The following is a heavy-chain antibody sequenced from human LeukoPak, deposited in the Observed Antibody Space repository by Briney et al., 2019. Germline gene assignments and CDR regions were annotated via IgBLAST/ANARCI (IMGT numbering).Heavy chain of an antibody. V-gene: IGHV3-15*01. CDR3: NTDGFHGLGYFYDY. J-gene: IGHJ4*02. D-gene: IGHD3-16*01. Sequence: PGGSLRLSCAASGFTFTKAWMSWVRQAPGKGLEWIGRIKTKTDGGTTEFATLVEGRFTISRDDSKNTVSLQMNSLKTEDTAVYYCNTDGFHGLGYFYDYWGQGTLVTASS. CDR1: GFTFTKAW. CDR2: IKTKTDGGTT.